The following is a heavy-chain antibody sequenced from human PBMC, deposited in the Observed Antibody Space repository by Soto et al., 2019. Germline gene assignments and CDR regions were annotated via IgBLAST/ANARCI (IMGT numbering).Heavy chain of an antibody. V-gene: IGHV1-18*04. Sequence: QVQLIQSGAEVKKPGASVKVSCRASGYAFNNYGVSWVRQAPGQGLEWVGWISTSNGHTNYAQNFQGRVTMTTDTSTSTAYMAQRSLTTLNTAVTAVVNDPREAAPFFDLWGQGTLVTVSS. CDR2: ISTSNGHT. CDR1: GYAFNNYG. D-gene: IGHD1-1*01. J-gene: IGHJ4*02. CDR3: VNDPREAAPFFDL.